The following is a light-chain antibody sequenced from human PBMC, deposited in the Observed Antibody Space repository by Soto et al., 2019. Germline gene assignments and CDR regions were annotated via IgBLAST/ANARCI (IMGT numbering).Light chain of an antibody. V-gene: IGKV1-39*01. CDR3: QQSYSSPPT. J-gene: IGKJ1*01. CDR2: AAS. CDR1: QSISNH. Sequence: DIQMTQSPSTLSGSVEDRVIITCRASQSISNHLNWYQQKPGKAPKLLIFAASSLQSGVPSRSSGSRSGPDFTLTISSLQPEDFATYYCQQSYSSPPTFGQGTKVDIK.